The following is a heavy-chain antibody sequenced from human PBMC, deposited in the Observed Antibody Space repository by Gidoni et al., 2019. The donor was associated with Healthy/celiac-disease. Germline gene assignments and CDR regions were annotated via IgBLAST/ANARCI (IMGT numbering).Heavy chain of an antibody. CDR2: ISSSSSYI. CDR3: ARGGITYYDILTGYYPHNSYGMDV. D-gene: IGHD3-9*01. V-gene: IGHV3-21*01. J-gene: IGHJ6*02. Sequence: EVQLVESGGGLVKPGGSLRLSCAASGFTFSSYSMHWVRQAPGKGLEWVSSISSSSSYIYYADSVKGRFTISRDNAKNSLYLQMNSLRAEDTAVYYCARGGITYYDILTGYYPHNSYGMDVWGQGTTVTVSS. CDR1: GFTFSSYS.